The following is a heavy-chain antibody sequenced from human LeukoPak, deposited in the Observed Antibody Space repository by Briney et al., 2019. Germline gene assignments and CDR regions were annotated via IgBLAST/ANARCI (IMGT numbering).Heavy chain of an antibody. D-gene: IGHD5-24*01. CDR1: GASISTYY. CDR2: VYYTGST. CDR3: ARGRDGYMS. Sequence: PSETLSLTCTVSGASISTYYWSWIRQPPGKGLEWIGYVYYTGSTNYNPSLKSRITMSVDTSKNQFSLKLSSVTAADTALYYCARGRDGYMSWGQGTMVTVSS. J-gene: IGHJ3*01. V-gene: IGHV4-59*01.